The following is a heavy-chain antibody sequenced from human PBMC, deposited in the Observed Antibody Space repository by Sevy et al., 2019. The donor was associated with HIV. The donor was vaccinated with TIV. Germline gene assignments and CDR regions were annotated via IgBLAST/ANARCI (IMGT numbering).Heavy chain of an antibody. D-gene: IGHD6-19*01. CDR2: ISAYNGNT. J-gene: IGHJ4*02. CDR1: GYTFTSYG. V-gene: IGHV1-18*01. CDR3: ARGVVPGYSSAWHSDY. Sequence: ASVKVSCKASGYTFTSYGINWVRQAPGQGLEWMGWISAYNGNTNYAQKLQGTVTMTTDTSTSTAYMELRSLRSDDTAAYYCARGVVPGYSSAWHSDYWGQGTLVTVSS.